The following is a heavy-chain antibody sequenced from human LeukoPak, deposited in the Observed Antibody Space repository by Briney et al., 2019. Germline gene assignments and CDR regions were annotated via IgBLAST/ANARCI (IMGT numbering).Heavy chain of an antibody. CDR1: GFTFSSYC. Sequence: GGSLRLSCAASGFTFSSYCMYWVRQAPGKGLVWVSRINTNSRSTNYADSVKGRFTISRDNPKNTLYLHMNRLRAEATAGFYCGRGGDGANDRYMDAWGKGTTVTVSS. J-gene: IGHJ6*03. V-gene: IGHV3-74*01. CDR2: INTNSRST. D-gene: IGHD4/OR15-4a*01. CDR3: GRGGDGANDRYMDA.